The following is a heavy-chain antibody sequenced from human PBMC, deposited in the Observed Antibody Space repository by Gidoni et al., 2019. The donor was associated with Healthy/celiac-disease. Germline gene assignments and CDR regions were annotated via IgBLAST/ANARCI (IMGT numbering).Heavy chain of an antibody. D-gene: IGHD5-12*01. CDR2: IYYSGST. CDR1: GGSISSGGNY. V-gene: IGHV4-31*03. CDR3: ARAQRRGYSGYVDY. J-gene: IGHJ4*02. Sequence: QVQLQESGPGLVKPSQTLSLTCTVSGGSISSGGNYWSWIRQPPGKGLEWIGYIYYSGSTYYNPSLKSRVTISVDTSKNQFSLKLSSVTAADTAVYYCARAQRRGYSGYVDYWGQGTLVTVSS.